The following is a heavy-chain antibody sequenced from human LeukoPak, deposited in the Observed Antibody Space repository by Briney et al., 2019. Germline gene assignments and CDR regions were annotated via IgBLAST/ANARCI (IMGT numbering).Heavy chain of an antibody. D-gene: IGHD6-13*01. J-gene: IGHJ4*02. V-gene: IGHV3-23*01. CDR3: AKDLLGYNRPVEY. Sequence: GGSLRLSCAASGFTFSSYAMNWVRQAPGKGLEWVSAISGSGSNTYYADSVKGRFTISRDNSKNTMYLQMNSLRAEDTALYYCAKDLLGYNRPVEYWGQGTLVTVSS. CDR1: GFTFSSYA. CDR2: ISGSGSNT.